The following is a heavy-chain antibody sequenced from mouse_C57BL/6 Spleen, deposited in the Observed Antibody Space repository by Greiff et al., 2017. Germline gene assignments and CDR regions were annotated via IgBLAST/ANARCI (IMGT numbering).Heavy chain of an antibody. CDR2: IDPSDSYT. CDR3: ASLYDYDRYFDV. J-gene: IGHJ1*03. V-gene: IGHV1-69*01. D-gene: IGHD2-4*01. CDR1: GYTFTSYW. Sequence: QVHVKQPGAELVMPGASVKLSCKASGYTFTSYWMHWVKQRPGQGLEWIGEIDPSDSYTNYNQKFKGKSTLTVDKSSSTAYMQLSSLTSEDSAVYYCASLYDYDRYFDVWGTGTTVTVSS.